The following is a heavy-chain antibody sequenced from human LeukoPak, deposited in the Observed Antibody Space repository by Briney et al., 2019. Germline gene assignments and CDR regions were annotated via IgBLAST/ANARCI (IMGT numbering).Heavy chain of an antibody. CDR2: ISSSGSTI. Sequence: GGSLRLSCAASGFTFSDYYMSWLRQAPGKGLEWVSYISSSGSTIYYADSVKGRFTISRDNAKNSLYLQMNSLRAEDTAVYYCARDYCSSTSCLNWFDTWGQGTLVTVSS. CDR3: ARDYCSSTSCLNWFDT. D-gene: IGHD2-2*01. J-gene: IGHJ5*02. CDR1: GFTFSDYY. V-gene: IGHV3-11*01.